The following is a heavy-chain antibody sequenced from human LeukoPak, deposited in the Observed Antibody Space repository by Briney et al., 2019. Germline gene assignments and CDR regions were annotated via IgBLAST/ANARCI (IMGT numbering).Heavy chain of an antibody. J-gene: IGHJ3*02. V-gene: IGHV1-2*02. CDR1: GYTFTDYY. CDR3: ARDPTSSWETAFDI. Sequence: ASVKVSCKASGYTFTDYYMHWVRQAPGQGLEWMGWINPNSGGTNYAQKFQGRVTMTRDTSISTAYMELSRLRSDDTAVYYCARDPTSSWETAFDIWGQGTMVTVSS. CDR2: INPNSGGT. D-gene: IGHD1-26*01.